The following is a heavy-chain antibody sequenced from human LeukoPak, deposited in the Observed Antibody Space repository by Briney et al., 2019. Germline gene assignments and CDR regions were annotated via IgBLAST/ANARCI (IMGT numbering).Heavy chain of an antibody. CDR3: GMSGDRVPLQDDVFDV. Sequence: GESLKISCKVSGYSFTSYCIGWVRQMPGKGLEWLGIIYPGDSGPTYSPSFQGQVTISVDKSINTAYLQWSSLQASDTAMYYCGMSGDRVPLQDDVFDVWGQGTMVTVST. D-gene: IGHD1-26*01. CDR1: GYSFTSYC. V-gene: IGHV5-51*01. J-gene: IGHJ3*01. CDR2: IYPGDSGP.